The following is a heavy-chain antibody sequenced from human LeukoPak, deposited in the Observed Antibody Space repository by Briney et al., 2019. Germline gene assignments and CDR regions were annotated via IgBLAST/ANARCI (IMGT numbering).Heavy chain of an antibody. J-gene: IGHJ4*02. CDR2: ISWNSGSI. V-gene: IGHV3-9*01. D-gene: IGHD3-22*01. CDR1: GFTFDDYA. CDR3: AKAELFVDYYDSSGYLDY. Sequence: PGRSLRLSCAASGFTFDDYAMHWVRQAPGKGLEWVSGISWNSGSIGYADSVKGRFTISRDNAKNSLYLQMNSLRAEDTALYYCAKAELFVDYYDSSGYLDYWGQGTLVTVSS.